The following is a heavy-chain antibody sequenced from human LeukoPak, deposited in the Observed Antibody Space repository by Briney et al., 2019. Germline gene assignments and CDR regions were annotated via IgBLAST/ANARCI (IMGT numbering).Heavy chain of an antibody. Sequence: GGSLRLSCAASGFTFSSNSMNWVRQAPGKGLEWVSSISSSSSYIYYADSVKGRFTISRDNAKNSLYLQMNSLRAEDTAVYYCARAIFSRGWYLVDYWGQGTLVTVS. CDR2: ISSSSSYI. J-gene: IGHJ4*02. D-gene: IGHD6-19*01. CDR3: ARAIFSRGWYLVDY. V-gene: IGHV3-21*01. CDR1: GFTFSSNS.